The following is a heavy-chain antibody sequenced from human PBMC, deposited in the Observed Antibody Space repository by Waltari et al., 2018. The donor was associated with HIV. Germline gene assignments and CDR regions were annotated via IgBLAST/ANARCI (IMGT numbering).Heavy chain of an antibody. CDR1: GFRFSDYA. V-gene: IGHV3-23*04. J-gene: IGHJ4*02. Sequence: EVHLVESGGGLVQPGGCLRLSCAGSGFRFSDYAMSWVRQVPGKGLEWVSSINGDASLRFYSNSVKGRFTVSRDNAKNTLSLQMNSLRAEDTARYYCARDPQKGATIDFWGQGALVIVSS. CDR3: ARDPQKGATIDF. D-gene: IGHD1-26*01. CDR2: INGDASLR.